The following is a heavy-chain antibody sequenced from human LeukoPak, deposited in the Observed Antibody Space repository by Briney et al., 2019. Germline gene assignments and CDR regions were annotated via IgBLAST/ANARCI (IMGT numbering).Heavy chain of an antibody. CDR1: GGTFNSYA. D-gene: IGHD3-10*01. Sequence: ASVKVSCKASGGTFNSYAFDWVRQAPGQGLEWMGRIIPVRDITNYAQRFQGRVTITADKSTTTVYMELSNLRSEDTAVYYCASGSGSYLLYYYGMDVWGQGTTVTVSS. V-gene: IGHV1-69*04. J-gene: IGHJ6*02. CDR3: ASGSGSYLLYYYGMDV. CDR2: IIPVRDIT.